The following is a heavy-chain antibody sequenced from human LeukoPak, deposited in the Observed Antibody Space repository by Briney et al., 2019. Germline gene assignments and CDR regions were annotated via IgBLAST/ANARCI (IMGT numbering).Heavy chain of an antibody. CDR2: IIPIFGTA. D-gene: IGHD2-2*02. J-gene: IGHJ6*03. CDR3: ARVSGIVPAAIDYYYYCMDV. Sequence: SVKVSCKASGGTFSSYAISWVRQAPGQGLEWMGGIIPIFGTANYAQKFQGRVTITTDESTSTAYMELSSLRSEDTAVYYCARVSGIVPAAIDYYYYCMDVWGKGTTVTVSS. CDR1: GGTFSSYA. V-gene: IGHV1-69*05.